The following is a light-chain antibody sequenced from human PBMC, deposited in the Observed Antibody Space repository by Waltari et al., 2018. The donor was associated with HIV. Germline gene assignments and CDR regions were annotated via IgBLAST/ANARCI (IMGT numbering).Light chain of an antibody. CDR2: AAS. Sequence: DIQMTQSPSSLSASVGVRVTITCRASQNINSYLNWNQHKPGKAPKLLVYAASRLQGGVPSRFSGSGSGTEFTLTISSLQPDDFATYYCQQSFSSPSFGQGTRVEIK. CDR1: QNINSY. CDR3: QQSFSSPS. J-gene: IGKJ1*01. V-gene: IGKV1-39*01.